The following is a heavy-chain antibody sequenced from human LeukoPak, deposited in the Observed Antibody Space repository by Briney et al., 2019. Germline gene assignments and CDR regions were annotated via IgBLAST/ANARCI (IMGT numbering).Heavy chain of an antibody. CDR3: ARPSGGYDFWSGYYLYNWFDP. J-gene: IGHJ5*02. Sequence: PGRSLRLSCAASGFTFSSYAMHWVRQAPGKGLEWVAVISYDGSNKYYADSVKGRFTISRDNPKNTLYLQMNSLRAEDTAVYYCARPSGGYDFWSGYYLYNWFDPWGQGTLVTVSS. CDR1: GFTFSSYA. CDR2: ISYDGSNK. D-gene: IGHD3-3*01. V-gene: IGHV3-30-3*01.